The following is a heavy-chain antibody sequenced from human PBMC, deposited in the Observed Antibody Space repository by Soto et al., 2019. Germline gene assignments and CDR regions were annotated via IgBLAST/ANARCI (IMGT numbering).Heavy chain of an antibody. J-gene: IGHJ4*02. CDR2: ISSSSSYI. Sequence: VRQAPGKGLEWVSSISSSSSYIYYADSVKGRFTVSRDNAKNSLYLQMNSLRAEDTAVYYCARARSSSWYPMVYWGQGTLVTVSS. D-gene: IGHD6-13*01. V-gene: IGHV3-21*01. CDR3: ARARSSSWYPMVY.